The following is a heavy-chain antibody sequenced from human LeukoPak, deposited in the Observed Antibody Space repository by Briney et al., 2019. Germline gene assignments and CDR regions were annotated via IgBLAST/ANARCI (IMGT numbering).Heavy chain of an antibody. D-gene: IGHD2-2*01. Sequence: PSETLSLTCTVSGGSISSYYWSWIRQPPGKGLEWIGYIYHSGSTYYNPSLKSRVTISVDRSKNQFSLKLSSVTAADTAVYYCAASLGYCSSTSCPFDYWGQGTLVTVSS. J-gene: IGHJ4*02. CDR1: GGSISSYY. CDR2: IYHSGST. CDR3: AASLGYCSSTSCPFDY. V-gene: IGHV4-59*04.